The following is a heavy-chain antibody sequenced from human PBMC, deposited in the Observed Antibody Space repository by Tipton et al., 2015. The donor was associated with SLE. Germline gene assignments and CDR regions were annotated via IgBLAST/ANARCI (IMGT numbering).Heavy chain of an antibody. Sequence: TLSLTCAVYGGSFSGYYWSWIRQPPGKGLEWIGEINHSGSTNYNPSLKSRVIISVDTSKNQFSLKLSSVTAADTAVYYCARKRNGMGIWGQGTMVTVSS. J-gene: IGHJ3*02. CDR2: INHSGST. CDR1: GGSFSGYY. D-gene: IGHD5-24*01. CDR3: ARKRNGMGI. V-gene: IGHV4-34*01.